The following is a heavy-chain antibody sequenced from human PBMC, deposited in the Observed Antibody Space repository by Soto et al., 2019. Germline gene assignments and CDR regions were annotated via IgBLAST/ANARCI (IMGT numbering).Heavy chain of an antibody. V-gene: IGHV1-8*01. CDR2: MNPNSGNT. CDR1: GYTFSSYD. CDR3: ARDEGVASGN. J-gene: IGHJ4*02. D-gene: IGHD5-12*01. Sequence: GASVKVSCKASGYTFSSYDINWVRQATGQGLEWMGWMNPNSGNTKYSQKFQDRVTITRDTSASTAYMELISLTSEDTAVYYCARDEGVASGNWGQGTLVTVSS.